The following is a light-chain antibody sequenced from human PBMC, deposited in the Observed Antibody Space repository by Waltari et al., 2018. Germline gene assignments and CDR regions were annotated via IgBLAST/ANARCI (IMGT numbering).Light chain of an antibody. V-gene: IGKV1-9*01. CDR1: QGINSY. CDR3: QQLSSYPLT. J-gene: IGKJ4*01. CDR2: GAS. Sequence: DIQLTQSPSFLSASVGDRVIITCRASQGINSYLAWYQQKPGKAPKLLIYGASTLQSGVPSRFSDSGSGTEFTLTISSLQPEDLATYYCQQLSSYPLTFGGGTKVEIK.